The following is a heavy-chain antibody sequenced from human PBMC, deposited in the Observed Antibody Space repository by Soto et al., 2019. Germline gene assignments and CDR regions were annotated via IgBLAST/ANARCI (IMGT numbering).Heavy chain of an antibody. CDR1: GFTFSSNW. Sequence: GGSLRLSCAASGFTFSSNWMHWVRQAPGKGLVWVSRINSDGSITNYADSVKGRFTISRDNAKNTLYLQMRSLRAEDTAVYYCAEGGTYDFPPYWGQGTLVTVSS. CDR2: INSDGSIT. D-gene: IGHD3-3*01. V-gene: IGHV3-74*01. CDR3: AEGGTYDFPPY. J-gene: IGHJ4*02.